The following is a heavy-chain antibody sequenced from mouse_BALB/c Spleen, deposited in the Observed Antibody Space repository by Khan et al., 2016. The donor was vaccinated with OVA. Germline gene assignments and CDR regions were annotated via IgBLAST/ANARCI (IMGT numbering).Heavy chain of an antibody. CDR1: GFSLTNYG. CDR3: ARQPYYYYNFMAY. D-gene: IGHD1-1*02. CDR2: IWHDGST. Sequence: QVQLKESGPGLVAPSQSLSITCTISGFSLTNYGVHWVRQPPGKGLEWLVVIWHDGSTTYNSALKSSLTISKDNSKSQVFLKMNSLQTDDTAMYVGARQPYYYYNFMAYWGQGTLVTVSA. J-gene: IGHJ4*01. V-gene: IGHV2-6-1*01.